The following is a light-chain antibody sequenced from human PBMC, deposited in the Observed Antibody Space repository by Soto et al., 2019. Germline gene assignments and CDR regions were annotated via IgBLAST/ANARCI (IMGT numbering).Light chain of an antibody. CDR1: QSISSW. Sequence: DIQMTQSPSTLSASVGDRVTITCRASQSISSWLAWYQQKPGKAPKLLIYKASGLNSGVPSRFSGSGSGTDFTLTISSLQPEDFATYYCQQYSGTFGQGTKVDIK. J-gene: IGKJ1*01. CDR2: KAS. CDR3: QQYSGT. V-gene: IGKV1-5*03.